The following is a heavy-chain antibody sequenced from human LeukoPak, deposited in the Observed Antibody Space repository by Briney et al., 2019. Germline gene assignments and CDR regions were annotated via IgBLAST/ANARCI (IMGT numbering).Heavy chain of an antibody. V-gene: IGHV3-48*03. J-gene: IGHJ3*02. Sequence: GGSLRLSCAASGFTFSSYEMNWVRQAPGKGLEWISYISSSGTTIYYADSVKGRFTISRDNAKNSLYLQMNSLRAEDTALYYCAAPYDFWSGYDAFDIWGQGTMVTVSS. D-gene: IGHD3-3*01. CDR1: GFTFSSYE. CDR2: ISSSGTTI. CDR3: AAPYDFWSGYDAFDI.